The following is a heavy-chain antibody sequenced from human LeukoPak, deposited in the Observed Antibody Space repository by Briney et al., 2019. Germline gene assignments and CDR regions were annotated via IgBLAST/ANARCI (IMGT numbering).Heavy chain of an antibody. Sequence: SETLSLTRTVSGGSISSGGYYWSWIRQHPGKGLEWIGYIYYSGSTYYNPSLKSRVTISVDTSKNQFSLKLSSVTAADTAVYYCARPIVGYCSGGSCYSGYWYFDLWGRGTLVTVSS. J-gene: IGHJ2*01. CDR1: GGSISSGGYY. CDR2: IYYSGST. V-gene: IGHV4-31*03. D-gene: IGHD2-15*01. CDR3: ARPIVGYCSGGSCYSGYWYFDL.